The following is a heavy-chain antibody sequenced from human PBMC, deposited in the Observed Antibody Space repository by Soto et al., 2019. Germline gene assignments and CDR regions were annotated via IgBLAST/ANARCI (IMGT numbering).Heavy chain of an antibody. Sequence: GASVKVSCKASGYTFTSYGISWVRQAPGQGLEWMGWISAYNGNTNYAQKLQGRVTMTTDTSTSTAHMELRSLRSDDTAVYYCARYYYDSSGNYGMDVWGQGTTVTVSS. CDR3: ARYYYDSSGNYGMDV. J-gene: IGHJ6*02. CDR1: GYTFTSYG. V-gene: IGHV1-18*04. CDR2: ISAYNGNT. D-gene: IGHD3-22*01.